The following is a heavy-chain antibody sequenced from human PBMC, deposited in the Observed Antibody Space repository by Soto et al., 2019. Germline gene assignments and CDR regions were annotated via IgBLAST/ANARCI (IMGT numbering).Heavy chain of an antibody. J-gene: IGHJ6*02. CDR3: ARDRPYLGAGARPYGMDV. Sequence: SETLSLTGTVSGGSISSGGYYWSWIRQHPGKGLEWIGYIYYSGSTYYNPSLKSRVTISVDTSKNQFSLKLSSVTAADTAVYYCARDRPYLGAGARPYGMDVWGQGTTVTVSS. D-gene: IGHD6-19*01. CDR1: GGSISSGGYY. CDR2: IYYSGST. V-gene: IGHV4-31*03.